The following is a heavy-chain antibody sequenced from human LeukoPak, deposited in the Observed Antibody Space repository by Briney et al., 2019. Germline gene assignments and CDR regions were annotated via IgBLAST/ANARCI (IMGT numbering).Heavy chain of an antibody. Sequence: GRSLRLSCAASGFTFSSYGMHWVRQAPGKGLEWVADISYDGSNKYYADSVKGRFPISRDNSKNTMYLQMNRLRAEDTAVYYCAKVGSAMVYYYYYYGMDVWGQGTTVTVSS. CDR2: ISYDGSNK. J-gene: IGHJ6*02. CDR3: AKVGSAMVYYYYYYGMDV. V-gene: IGHV3-30*18. D-gene: IGHD5-18*01. CDR1: GFTFSSYG.